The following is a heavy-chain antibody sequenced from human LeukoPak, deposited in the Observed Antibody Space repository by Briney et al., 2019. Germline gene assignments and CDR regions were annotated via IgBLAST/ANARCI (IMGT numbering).Heavy chain of an antibody. D-gene: IGHD2-8*01. J-gene: IGHJ3*02. V-gene: IGHV4-39*07. Sequence: PSETLSLTCAVAGASINSNSYYWGWIRQPPGKGLEWIGSIYYSGSTYYNPSLKSRVTIAADTSKNHFSLRVSSVTAADTAVYYCARRFCSNGVCYRSAFDMWGQRTMVTVSS. CDR3: ARRFCSNGVCYRSAFDM. CDR2: IYYSGST. CDR1: GASINSNSYY.